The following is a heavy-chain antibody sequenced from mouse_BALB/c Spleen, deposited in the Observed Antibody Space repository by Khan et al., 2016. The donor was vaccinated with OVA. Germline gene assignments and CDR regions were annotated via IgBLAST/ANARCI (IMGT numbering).Heavy chain of an antibody. Sequence: QIQLVQSGPELKQPGETVKISCKASGYTFTNYGMNWVKEAPGKGLKWLGWKNTYTGEPTYADDFKGRFAFSLETYASTAYLQINNLKNEDTATYCCAGMDGNYNFDYWGQGTPLTVSA. CDR1: GYTFTNYG. D-gene: IGHD2-1*01. V-gene: IGHV9-3-1*01. J-gene: IGHJ2*01. CDR2: KNTYTGEP. CDR3: AGMDGNYNFDY.